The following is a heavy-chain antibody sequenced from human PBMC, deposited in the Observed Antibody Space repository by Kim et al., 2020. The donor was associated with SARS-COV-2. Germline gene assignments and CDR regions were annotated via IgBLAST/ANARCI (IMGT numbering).Heavy chain of an antibody. CDR3: ARDSSGYIYYFDY. CDR2: IIPIFGTA. D-gene: IGHD3-22*01. CDR1: GGTFSSYA. V-gene: IGHV1-69*06. J-gene: IGHJ4*02. Sequence: SVKVSCKASGGTFSSYAISWVRQAPGQGLEWMGGIIPIFGTANYAQKFQGRVTITADKSTSTAYMELSSLRSEDTAVYYCARDSSGYIYYFDYWGQGTLVTVSS.